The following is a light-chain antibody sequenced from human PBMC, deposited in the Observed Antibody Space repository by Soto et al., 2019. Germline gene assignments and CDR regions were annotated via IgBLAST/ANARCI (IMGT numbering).Light chain of an antibody. CDR1: NSNIGAGYD. CDR2: GNS. V-gene: IGLV1-40*01. Sequence: QSLLTQPPSVSGAPGQRVTISCTGYNSNIGAGYDVHWYQQLPGTAPKLLIYGNSNRPSGVPDRFSASKSGTSASLAITGLQAEDEADYYCQSYDSSLSGWVFGGGTKLTVL. CDR3: QSYDSSLSGWV. J-gene: IGLJ3*02.